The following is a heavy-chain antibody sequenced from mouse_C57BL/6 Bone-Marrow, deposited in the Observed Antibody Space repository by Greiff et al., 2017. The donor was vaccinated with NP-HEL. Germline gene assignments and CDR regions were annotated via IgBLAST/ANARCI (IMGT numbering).Heavy chain of an antibody. V-gene: IGHV1-55*01. J-gene: IGHJ4*01. CDR2: IYPGSGST. D-gene: IGHD1-1*02. CDR1: GYTFTSYW. Sequence: VKLQQPGAELVKPGASVKMSCKASGYTFTSYWITWVKQRPGQGLEWIGDIYPGSGSTNYNEKFKSKATLTVDTSSSTAHMQLSSLTSEDSAVYYCALWYYYAMDYWGQGTSVTVSS. CDR3: ALWYYYAMDY.